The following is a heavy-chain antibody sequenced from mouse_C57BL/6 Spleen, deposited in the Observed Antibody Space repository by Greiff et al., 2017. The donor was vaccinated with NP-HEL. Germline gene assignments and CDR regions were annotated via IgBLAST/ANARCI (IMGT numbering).Heavy chain of an antibody. CDR1: GYSITSGYD. Sequence: EVKLVESGPGMVKPSQSLSLTCTVTGYSITSGYDWHWIRHFPGNKLEWMGYISYSGSTNYNPSLKSRISITHDTSKNHFFLKLNSVTTEDTATYYCARTAYDYGWFAYWGQGTLVTVSA. V-gene: IGHV3-1*01. J-gene: IGHJ3*01. CDR3: ARTAYDYGWFAY. CDR2: ISYSGST. D-gene: IGHD2-4*01.